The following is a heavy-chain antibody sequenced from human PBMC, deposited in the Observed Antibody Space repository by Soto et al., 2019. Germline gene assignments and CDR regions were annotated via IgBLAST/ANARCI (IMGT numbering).Heavy chain of an antibody. CDR1: GGTFSSYT. CDR2: IIPILGIA. Sequence: GASVKVSCKASGGTFSSYTISWVRQAPGQGLEWMGRIIPILGIANYAQKFQGRVTITADKSTSTAYMELSSLRSEDTAVYYCARRWDSGVGAFDIWGQGTMVTVSS. J-gene: IGHJ3*02. D-gene: IGHD2-15*01. CDR3: ARRWDSGVGAFDI. V-gene: IGHV1-69*02.